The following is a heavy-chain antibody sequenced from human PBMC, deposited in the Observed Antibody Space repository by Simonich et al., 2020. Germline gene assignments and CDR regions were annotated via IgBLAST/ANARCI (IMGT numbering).Heavy chain of an antibody. V-gene: IGHV1-46*01. CDR1: GYTFTSNY. J-gene: IGHJ4*02. Sequence: QVQLVQSGAEVKKPGASVKVSCKASGYTFTSNYMHWVRQAPGQGLEWMGIINPSGGSTSYAQKFQGRVTMTRDTSTSTVYMELSSLRAEDTAVYYCARDSGSGGFVYWGQGTLVTVSS. D-gene: IGHD1-26*01. CDR2: INPSGGST. CDR3: ARDSGSGGFVY.